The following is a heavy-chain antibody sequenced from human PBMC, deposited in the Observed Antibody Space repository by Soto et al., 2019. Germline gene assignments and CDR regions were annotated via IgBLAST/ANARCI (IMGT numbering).Heavy chain of an antibody. D-gene: IGHD3-3*01. Sequence: PWETLSLTCAVYGGSFSGYYWNWIRQPPGKGLEWIGEIDHSGYTNYNPSLKSRVTISVDTSKNQFSLRLTSVTAADTAVYYCARVRDWLDPWGQGTLVTVSS. V-gene: IGHV4-34*01. J-gene: IGHJ5*02. CDR1: GGSFSGYY. CDR2: IDHSGYT. CDR3: ARVRDWLDP.